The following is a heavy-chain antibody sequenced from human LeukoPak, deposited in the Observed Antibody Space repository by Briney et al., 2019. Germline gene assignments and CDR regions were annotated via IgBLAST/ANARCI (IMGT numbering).Heavy chain of an antibody. CDR1: GYTFTGYY. CDR2: INPNSGGT. Sequence: ASVKVSCKASGYTFTGYYLHWVRQAPGQGLEWMGWINPNSGGTNYAQKFQGRVTMTGDTSISTAYMELSRLSSDDTAIYYCAGRPDTAIVPIFDYWGQGTLVTVSS. D-gene: IGHD5-18*01. CDR3: AGRPDTAIVPIFDY. V-gene: IGHV1-2*02. J-gene: IGHJ4*02.